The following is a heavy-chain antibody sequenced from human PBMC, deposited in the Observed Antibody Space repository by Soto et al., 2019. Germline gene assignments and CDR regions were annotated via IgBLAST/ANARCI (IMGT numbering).Heavy chain of an antibody. CDR1: GGTFSSYA. Sequence: QVQLVQSGAEVKKPGSSVKVSCKASGGTFSSYAISWVRQAPGQGLEWMGGIIPIFGTANYAQKFQGRVTITAGDSASTAHMELSSLRSEDAAVYYCAREIDYYDSSGYYRRYYYYGMDVWGQGTTVTVSS. D-gene: IGHD3-22*01. J-gene: IGHJ6*02. V-gene: IGHV1-69*01. CDR3: AREIDYYDSSGYYRRYYYYGMDV. CDR2: IIPIFGTA.